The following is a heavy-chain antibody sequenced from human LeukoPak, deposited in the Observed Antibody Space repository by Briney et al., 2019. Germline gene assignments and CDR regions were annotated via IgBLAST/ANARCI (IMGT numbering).Heavy chain of an antibody. CDR3: AREGDFWSGYYNYYYYYMDV. CDR2: INHSGST. D-gene: IGHD3-3*01. J-gene: IGHJ6*03. CDR1: GGSFSGYY. V-gene: IGHV4-34*01. Sequence: SETLSLTCAVYGGSFSGYYWSWIRQPPGKGLEWIGEINHSGSTNYNPSLKSRVTISVDTSKNQFSLKLSSVTAADTAVYYCAREGDFWSGYYNYYYYYMDVWGKGPRSPSP.